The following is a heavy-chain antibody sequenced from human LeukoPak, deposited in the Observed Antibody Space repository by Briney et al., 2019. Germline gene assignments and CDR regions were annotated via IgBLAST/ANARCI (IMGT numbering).Heavy chain of an antibody. CDR3: ARQPLTGVGATQYYFDY. J-gene: IGHJ4*02. Sequence: SETLSLTCAVYGGSFSGYYWSWIRQPPGKGLEWIGEINHSGSTYYNPSLKSRVTISVDTSKNQFSLKLSSVTAADTAVYYCARQPLTGVGATQYYFDYWGQGTLVTVSS. D-gene: IGHD1-26*01. CDR1: GGSFSGYY. CDR2: INHSGST. V-gene: IGHV4-34*01.